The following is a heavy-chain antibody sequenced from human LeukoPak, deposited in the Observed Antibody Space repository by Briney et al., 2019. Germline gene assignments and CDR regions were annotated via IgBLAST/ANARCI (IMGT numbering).Heavy chain of an antibody. J-gene: IGHJ6*03. CDR3: AKGYCTSTSCYRYYYYYMDV. CDR1: GFTFSSYG. Sequence: GGSLRLSCAASGFTFSSYGMHWVRQAPGKGLEWVAFIRYDGSNKYYADSVKGRFTISRDNSKTTLYLQMNSLRAEDTAVYYYAKGYCTSTSCYRYYYYYMDVWGKGTTVTVSS. D-gene: IGHD2-2*02. V-gene: IGHV3-30*02. CDR2: IRYDGSNK.